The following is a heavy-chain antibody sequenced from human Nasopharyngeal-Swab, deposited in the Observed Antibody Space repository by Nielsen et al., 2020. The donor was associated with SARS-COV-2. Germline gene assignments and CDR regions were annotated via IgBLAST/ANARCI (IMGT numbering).Heavy chain of an antibody. Sequence: GGSLRLSCAASGFTFSGYSMSWVRQAPGKGLEWVAHIKQDGSEKYYVDSVEGRFTISRDSAKNSLFLQMNSLRAEDTAVYYCARDSSGWYPDLDYWGQGTLVTVSS. V-gene: IGHV3-7*01. CDR2: IKQDGSEK. J-gene: IGHJ4*02. CDR3: ARDSSGWYPDLDY. D-gene: IGHD6-19*01. CDR1: GFTFSGYS.